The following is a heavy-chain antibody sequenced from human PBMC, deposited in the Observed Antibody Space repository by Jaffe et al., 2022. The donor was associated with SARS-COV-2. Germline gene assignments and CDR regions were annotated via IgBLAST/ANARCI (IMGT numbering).Heavy chain of an antibody. CDR1: GFTFSDFW. CDR3: ARYLRDSRSSHFDP. D-gene: IGHD1-26*01. J-gene: IGHJ5*02. CDR2: IKEDGSEK. V-gene: IGHV3-7*01. Sequence: EVQLVESGGGLVQPGGSLRLSCAASGFTFSDFWMTWVRQAPGKGLEWVANIKEDGSEKYYVESVKGRFTISRDNAKNSLYLQMNSLRAEDTAVYYCARYLRDSRSSHFDPWGQGSLVTVSS.